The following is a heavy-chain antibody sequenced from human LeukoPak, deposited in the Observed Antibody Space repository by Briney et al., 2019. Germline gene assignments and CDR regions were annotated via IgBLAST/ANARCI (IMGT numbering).Heavy chain of an antibody. D-gene: IGHD3-10*01. V-gene: IGHV3-30-3*02. CDR3: AKDYYGSGSSSCGMDV. CDR2: ISYDGSGT. Sequence: PGGSLRLSCAASGFTFSSYVIHWVRQAPGKGLEWVSMISYDGSGTHYADSVKGRFSISRDNSKNTLYLQMNSLESEDTAVHYCAKDYYGSGSSSCGMDVWGQGTTVTVSS. CDR1: GFTFSSYV. J-gene: IGHJ6*02.